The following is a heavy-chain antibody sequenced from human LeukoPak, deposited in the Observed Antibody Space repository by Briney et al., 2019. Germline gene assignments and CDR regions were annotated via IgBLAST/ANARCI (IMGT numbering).Heavy chain of an antibody. D-gene: IGHD4-17*01. J-gene: IGHJ4*02. V-gene: IGHV1-18*01. CDR3: ARGLYGDYSSGFGY. CDR1: GYTFTSYG. Sequence: ASVKVSCKASGYTFTSYGISWVRQAPGQGLEWMGWISAYNGNTNYAQKLQGRVTMTTDTSTSTAYMELRSMRSDDTAVYYCARGLYGDYSSGFGYWGQGTLVTVSS. CDR2: ISAYNGNT.